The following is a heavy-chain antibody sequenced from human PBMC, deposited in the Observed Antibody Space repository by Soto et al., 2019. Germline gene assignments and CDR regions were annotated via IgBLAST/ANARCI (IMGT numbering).Heavy chain of an antibody. V-gene: IGHV4-39*07. CDR2: IYYSGST. J-gene: IGHJ4*02. D-gene: IGHD6-6*01. Sequence: SETLSLTCTVSGGSISSITYYWGWIRQPPGKGLEWIGTIYYSGSTYYNPSLKSRVNISVDTSTKQFSLKLSSVTAADTAVYYCARDPRYSSSSTALYFDYWGQGTLVTVSS. CDR3: ARDPRYSSSSTALYFDY. CDR1: GGSISSITYY.